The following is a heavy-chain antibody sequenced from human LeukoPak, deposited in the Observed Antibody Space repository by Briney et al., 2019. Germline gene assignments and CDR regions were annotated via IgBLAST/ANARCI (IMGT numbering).Heavy chain of an antibody. CDR2: ISRSSRYI. CDR3: ARASMYYDYVWGSYPSH. Sequence: GGSLRLSCAASGFTFSDYSMNWVRQAPGKGLEWVSSISRSSRYIYYADSVKGRFTISRDNAKNSLYLQMNSLRAEDTAVYYCARASMYYDYVWGSYPSHWGQGTLVTVSS. J-gene: IGHJ4*02. CDR1: GFTFSDYS. V-gene: IGHV3-21*01. D-gene: IGHD3-16*02.